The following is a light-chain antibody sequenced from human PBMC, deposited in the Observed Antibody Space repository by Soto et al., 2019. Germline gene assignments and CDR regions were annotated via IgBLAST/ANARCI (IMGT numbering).Light chain of an antibody. CDR3: QQYDDWLRLT. Sequence: EIVMTQSPATLSVSPGERATLSCRASQSVNIYLAWFQQKPGQAPRLLIFGASSRATGIPARFSGSGSGTEFNLTISSLQSEDFEVYFCQQYDDWLRLTFGGGTKVDIK. V-gene: IGKV3D-15*01. CDR1: QSVNIY. J-gene: IGKJ4*01. CDR2: GAS.